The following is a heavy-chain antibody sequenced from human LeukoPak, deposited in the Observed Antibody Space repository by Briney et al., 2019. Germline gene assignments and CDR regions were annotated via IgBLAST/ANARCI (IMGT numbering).Heavy chain of an antibody. D-gene: IGHD1-26*01. CDR3: ARNQSVVGSTRAGGFDY. J-gene: IGHJ4*02. V-gene: IGHV4-39*01. CDR2: IYYSGST. Sequence: SETLSLTCTVSGGSISSSSYYWGWIRQPPGKGLEWIGSIYYSGSTYYNPSLKSRVTISVDTSKNQFSLKLSSVTAADTAVYYCARNQSVVGSTRAGGFDYWGPGTLATVSS. CDR1: GGSISSSSYY.